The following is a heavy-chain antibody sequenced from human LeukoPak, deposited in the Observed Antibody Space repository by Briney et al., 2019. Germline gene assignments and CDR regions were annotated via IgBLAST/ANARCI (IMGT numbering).Heavy chain of an antibody. J-gene: IGHJ4*02. CDR3: ASIDSSGPQLFDY. V-gene: IGHV3-30-3*01. Sequence: GGSLRLSCAASGFTFSSYAMHWVRRAPGKGLEWVAVISYDGSKKYYADSVKGRFTISRDNSKNTLYLQMNSLRAEDTAVYYCASIDSSGPQLFDYWGERTLVTVSS. D-gene: IGHD3-22*01. CDR1: GFTFSSYA. CDR2: ISYDGSKK.